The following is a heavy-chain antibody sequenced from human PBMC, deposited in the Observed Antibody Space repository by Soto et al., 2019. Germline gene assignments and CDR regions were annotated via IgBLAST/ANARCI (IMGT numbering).Heavy chain of an antibody. CDR1: GYTFTSYG. CDR2: ISAYNGNT. D-gene: IGHD3-22*01. V-gene: IGHV1-18*01. CDR3: ARSPVSDDSSRYPNWFDP. J-gene: IGHJ5*02. Sequence: ASVKVSCKASGYTFTSYGISWVRQAPGQGLEWMGWISAYNGNTNYAQKLQGRVTMTTDTSTSTAYMELRSLRSDDTAVYYCARSPVSDDSSRYPNWFDPWGQGTLVTVSS.